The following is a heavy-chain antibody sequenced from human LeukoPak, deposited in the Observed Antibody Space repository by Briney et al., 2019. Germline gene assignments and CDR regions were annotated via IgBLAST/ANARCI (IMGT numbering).Heavy chain of an antibody. J-gene: IGHJ4*02. CDR3: ARRAGAYSHPYDY. CDR2: IYSDNT. CDR1: GFTVSTHS. Sequence: PGGSLRLSCTVSGFTVSTHSMSWARQAPGKGLEWVSFIYSDNTHYSDSVKGRFTISRDNSKNTLYLQMSSLRAEDTAVYYCARRAGAYSHPYDYWGQGTLVTVSS. V-gene: IGHV3-53*01. D-gene: IGHD4/OR15-4a*01.